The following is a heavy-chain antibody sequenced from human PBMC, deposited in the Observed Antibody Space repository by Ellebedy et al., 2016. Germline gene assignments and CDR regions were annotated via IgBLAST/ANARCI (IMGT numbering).Heavy chain of an antibody. CDR1: GFTFSGYS. V-gene: IGHV3-48*02. D-gene: IGHD1-20*01. CDR3: TRGGLYNSFDM. CDR2: ISPGPGNTK. J-gene: IGHJ3*02. Sequence: GGSLRLSXGVFGFTFSGYSMKWVRQTPGKGLEWLSFISPGPGNTKYYAESVKGRFTISRDNDRNLLYLQMNSLRDEDTALYYCTRGGLYNSFDMWGQGTMVTVSS.